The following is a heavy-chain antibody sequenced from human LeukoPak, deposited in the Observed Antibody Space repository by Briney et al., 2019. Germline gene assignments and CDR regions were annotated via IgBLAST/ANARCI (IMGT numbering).Heavy chain of an antibody. CDR2: ISSSSSYI. CDR3: ARDNDRKDDS. CDR1: GFTFSSYT. D-gene: IGHD3-16*01. J-gene: IGHJ5*02. V-gene: IGHV3-21*01. Sequence: GGSLRLSCAASGFTFSSYTMNWVRQAPGKGLEWVSSISSSSSYIYYADSVKGRFTISRDNAKNSLYLQMNSLRAEDTAVYYCARDNDRKDDSWGQGTLVTVSS.